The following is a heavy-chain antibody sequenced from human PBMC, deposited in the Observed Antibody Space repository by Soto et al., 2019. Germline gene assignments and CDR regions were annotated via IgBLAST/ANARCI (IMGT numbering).Heavy chain of an antibody. J-gene: IGHJ5*02. CDR3: ARRNQRALWFGDPGAHWFDP. CDR1: GGSISSYY. CDR2: IYYSGST. V-gene: IGHV4-59*08. Sequence: KTSETLSLTCTVSGGSISSYYWSWIRQPPGKGLEWIGYIYYSGSTNYNPSLKSRVTISVDTSKNQFSLKLSSVTAADTAVYYCARRNQRALWFGDPGAHWFDPWGQGALVTVSS. D-gene: IGHD3-10*01.